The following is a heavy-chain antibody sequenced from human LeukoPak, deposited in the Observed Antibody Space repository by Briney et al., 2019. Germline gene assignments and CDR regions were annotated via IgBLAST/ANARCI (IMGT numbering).Heavy chain of an antibody. Sequence: GASVKVSCKASGYTSTGYYMHWVRQAPGQGLEWMGWINPNSGGTNYAQKFQGWVTMTRDTSISTAYMELSRLRSDDTAVYYCARDRHGYSYAMYYFDYWGQGTLVTVSS. D-gene: IGHD5-18*01. CDR2: INPNSGGT. CDR3: ARDRHGYSYAMYYFDY. J-gene: IGHJ4*02. CDR1: GYTSTGYY. V-gene: IGHV1-2*04.